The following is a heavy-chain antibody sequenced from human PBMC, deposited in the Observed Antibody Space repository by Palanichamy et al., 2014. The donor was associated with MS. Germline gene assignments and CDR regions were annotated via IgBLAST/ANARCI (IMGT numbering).Heavy chain of an antibody. CDR3: VRIYCTSTDCYLDY. V-gene: IGHV3-7*01. Sequence: EIQLVESGGGLVQPGGPLRLSCAASGFTFSSFWMSWVRQAPGKGLEWVANINQGARKTYYADSVKGRFTISRDNAKNSMSLQMNSLRAEDTAVYYCVRIYCTSTDCYLDYWGQGTLVTVFS. CDR1: GFTFSSFW. CDR2: INQGARKT. D-gene: IGHD2-2*01. J-gene: IGHJ4*02.